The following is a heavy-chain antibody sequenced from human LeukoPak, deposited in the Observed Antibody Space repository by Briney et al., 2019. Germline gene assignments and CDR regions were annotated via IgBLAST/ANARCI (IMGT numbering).Heavy chain of an antibody. J-gene: IGHJ4*02. CDR2: ISSSGGNT. V-gene: IGHV3-23*01. D-gene: IGHD3-10*01. CDR3: AKGTYSYGSGSYYTEAFGEN. Sequence: GGSLRLSCEASGFTFSAYAMTWVRQAPGKGLEWVSVISSSGGNTYYADSVKGRFTISRDNSKNTLYLQMNSLRAEDTGVYYCAKGTYSYGSGSYYTEAFGENWGQGTLVTVSS. CDR1: GFTFSAYA.